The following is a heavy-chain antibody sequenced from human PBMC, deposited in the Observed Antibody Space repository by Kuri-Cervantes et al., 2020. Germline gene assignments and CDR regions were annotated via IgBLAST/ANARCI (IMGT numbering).Heavy chain of an antibody. CDR2: IYYSGST. Sequence: ESLKISCTVSGGSISSYYWSWIRQPPGKGLEWIGYIYYSGSTNYNPSLKSRVTISVDTSKNQFSLKLSSVTAADTAVYYCARALHPAAGTYVDYWGQGTLVTVSS. CDR1: GGSISSYY. V-gene: IGHV4-59*01. D-gene: IGHD6-13*01. J-gene: IGHJ4*02. CDR3: ARALHPAAGTYVDY.